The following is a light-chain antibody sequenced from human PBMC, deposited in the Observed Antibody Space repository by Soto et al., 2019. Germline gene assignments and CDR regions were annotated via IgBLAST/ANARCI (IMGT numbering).Light chain of an antibody. V-gene: IGLV2-14*01. CDR1: SSDVGGYNY. J-gene: IGLJ1*01. CDR2: EVS. Sequence: QSASVSGSPGQSITISCTGTSSDVGGYNYVSWYQQHPGKAPKLMIYEVSNRPSGVSNRFSGSKSGNTASLTISGLQAEDEADYYCLSYTSSSTLVFGTATKLTVL. CDR3: LSYTSSSTLV.